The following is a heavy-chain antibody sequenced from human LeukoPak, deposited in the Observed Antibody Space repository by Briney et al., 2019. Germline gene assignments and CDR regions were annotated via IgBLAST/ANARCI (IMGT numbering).Heavy chain of an antibody. CDR2: IYHSGST. D-gene: IGHD3-10*01. CDR3: ARQGDYYYGSGSYLSY. V-gene: IGHV4-4*02. J-gene: IGHJ4*02. Sequence: PSGTLSLTCAVSGGSISSSNWWSWVRQPPGKGLEWIGEIYHSGSTNYNPSLKGRVTISVDKSKNQFSLKLSSVTAADTAVYYCARQGDYYYGSGSYLSYWGQGTLVTVSS. CDR1: GGSISSSNW.